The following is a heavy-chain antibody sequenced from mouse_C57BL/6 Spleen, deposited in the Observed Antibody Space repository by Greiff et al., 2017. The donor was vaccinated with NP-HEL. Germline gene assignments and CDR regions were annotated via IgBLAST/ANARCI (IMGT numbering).Heavy chain of an antibody. J-gene: IGHJ4*01. CDR1: GFTFSDYY. Sequence: EVHLVESEGGLVQPGSSMKLSCTASGFTFSDYYMAWVRQVPEKGLEWVAHINYDGSSTYYLDSLKSRFIISRDNAKNILYLQMSSLKSEDTATDYCARGDGSSYPYAMDYWGQGTSVTVSS. V-gene: IGHV5-16*01. CDR3: ARGDGSSYPYAMDY. CDR2: INYDGSST. D-gene: IGHD1-1*01.